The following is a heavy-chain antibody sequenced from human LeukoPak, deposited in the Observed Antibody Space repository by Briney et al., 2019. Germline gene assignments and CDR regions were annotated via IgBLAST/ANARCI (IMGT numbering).Heavy chain of an antibody. CDR3: ARGVSRYYDILTGYVYYYYMDV. CDR2: INHSASA. V-gene: IGHV4-34*01. J-gene: IGHJ6*03. CDR1: GGSFSGYY. Sequence: SETLSLTCAVYGGSFSGYYWSWIRQPPGKGLEWIGEINHSASANYNPSLKCRVTISVDTSKNQFSLKLSSVTAADTAVYYCARGVSRYYDILTGYVYYYYMDVWGKGTTVTVSS. D-gene: IGHD3-9*01.